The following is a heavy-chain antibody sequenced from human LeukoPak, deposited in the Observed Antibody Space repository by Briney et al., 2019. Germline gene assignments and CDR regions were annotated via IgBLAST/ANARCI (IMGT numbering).Heavy chain of an antibody. CDR2: ISGSGGST. V-gene: IGHV3-23*01. CDR1: GFTFSSYA. J-gene: IGHJ4*02. Sequence: PGGSLRLSCAASGFTFSSYAMSWVRQAPGKGLVWVSAISGSGGSTYYADSVKGRFTISRDNSKNTLYLQMNSLRAEDTAVYSCAKGGYSYASFDYWGQGTLVTVSS. D-gene: IGHD5-18*01. CDR3: AKGGYSYASFDY.